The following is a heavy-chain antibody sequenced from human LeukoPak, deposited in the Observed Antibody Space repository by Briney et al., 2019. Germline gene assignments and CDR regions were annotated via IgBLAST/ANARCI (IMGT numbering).Heavy chain of an antibody. J-gene: IGHJ4*02. CDR3: ASRGDGSARIREGGLDY. Sequence: GGSLRLSCAASGFIFSNAWMIWVRQAPGKGLEWVAVISYDGSNKYYADSVKGRFTISRDNSKNTLYLQMNSLRAEDTAVYYCASRGDGSARIREGGLDYWGQGTLVTVSS. V-gene: IGHV3-30*03. CDR1: GFIFSNAW. D-gene: IGHD3-10*01. CDR2: ISYDGSNK.